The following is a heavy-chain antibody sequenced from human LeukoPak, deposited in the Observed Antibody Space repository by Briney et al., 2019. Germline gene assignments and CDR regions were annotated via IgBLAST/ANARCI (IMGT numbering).Heavy chain of an antibody. J-gene: IGHJ2*01. CDR3: ASPKYCSGGSCYSGWYFDL. V-gene: IGHV4-39*01. Sequence: SETLSLTCTVSGGSISSSSYYWGWIRQPPGKGLEWIGSIYYSGSTYYNPSLKNRVTISVDTSKNQFSLKLSSVTAADTAVYYCASPKYCSGGSCYSGWYFDLWGRGTLVTVSS. CDR1: GGSISSSSYY. CDR2: IYYSGST. D-gene: IGHD2-15*01.